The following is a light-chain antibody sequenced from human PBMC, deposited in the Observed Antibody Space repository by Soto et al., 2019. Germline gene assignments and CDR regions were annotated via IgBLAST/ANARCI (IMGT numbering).Light chain of an antibody. CDR3: QQRSTWPPFS. V-gene: IGKV3-11*01. CDR2: DAS. CDR1: QSIGSY. Sequence: EIVFTHSPATLSFSVAQSSTPSTSSSQSIGSYLAWYQHKLGQPPRLLIYDASNRATGIPVRFSGSGSGTDFTLTISSLEPEDFAVYYCQQRSTWPPFSFGPGTKGIS. J-gene: IGKJ3*01.